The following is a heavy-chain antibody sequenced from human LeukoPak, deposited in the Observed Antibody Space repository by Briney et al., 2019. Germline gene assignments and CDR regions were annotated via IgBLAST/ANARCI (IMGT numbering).Heavy chain of an antibody. V-gene: IGHV3-21*01. CDR2: ISTSSRYI. CDR1: GFTLSNYD. D-gene: IGHD2-2*01. CDR3: ARADCSSSTCYLRRSRFDP. J-gene: IGHJ5*02. Sequence: GESLRLFCAASGFTLSNYDMNWVRQPPGEGLEWVSSISTSSRYIYYKDSVRGRFTISRDDAKNSLYLEMNSLRAEDTAVYYCARADCSSSTCYLRRSRFDPWGQGTLVTVSS.